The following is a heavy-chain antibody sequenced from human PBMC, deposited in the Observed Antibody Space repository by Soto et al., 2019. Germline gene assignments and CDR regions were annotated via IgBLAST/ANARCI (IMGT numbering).Heavy chain of an antibody. V-gene: IGHV1-18*04. Sequence: QVQLVQSGPEVKKPEASVKVSCKASGYNFHRYAFSWVRQAPGQGLEWVGWISAYNGNTNYAQKLQGRVTMTTDTSTSTAYMELRSLRSDDTAVYYCARLYYYDTSGYYYVEDVWGQGTLVTVSS. CDR1: GYNFHRYA. J-gene: IGHJ4*02. CDR2: ISAYNGNT. D-gene: IGHD3-22*01. CDR3: ARLYYYDTSGYYYVEDV.